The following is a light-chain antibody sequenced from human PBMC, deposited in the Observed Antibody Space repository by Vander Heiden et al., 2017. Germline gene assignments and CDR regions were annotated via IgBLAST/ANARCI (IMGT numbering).Light chain of an antibody. Sequence: QSVLTQPPSASGTPGQRVTISCSGSSSKIGSNYVYWYQQPPGTAPKLLIYNNSQRPSGVPDRFSGSKSGTSASLAISGLRSEDEADYYCAAWDNSLSVVFGGGTKLTVL. V-gene: IGLV1-47*02. CDR2: NNS. CDR3: AAWDNSLSVV. CDR1: SSKIGSNY. J-gene: IGLJ2*01.